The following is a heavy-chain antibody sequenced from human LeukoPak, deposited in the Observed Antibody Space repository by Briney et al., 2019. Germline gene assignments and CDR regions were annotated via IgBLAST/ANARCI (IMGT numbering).Heavy chain of an antibody. CDR2: TSPSSSTI. Sequence: GGSLRLSCVASGFTFSAYTMNWVRQAPGKGLEWISYTSPSSSTIYYAASVQGRFTISRDDAKNSLFLQLSSLRADDTAVYYCARGDCSGGACYSDYWGQGTLVTVSS. J-gene: IGHJ4*02. D-gene: IGHD2-15*01. CDR3: ARGDCSGGACYSDY. V-gene: IGHV3-48*04. CDR1: GFTFSAYT.